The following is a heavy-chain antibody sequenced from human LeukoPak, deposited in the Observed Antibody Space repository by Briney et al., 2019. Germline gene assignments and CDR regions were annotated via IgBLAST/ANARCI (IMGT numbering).Heavy chain of an antibody. CDR2: ISAGNGNT. CDR3: ARDSGSGSNDY. J-gene: IGHJ4*02. V-gene: IGHV1-3*01. Sequence: GASVKVSCKASGYTFTGYAIHWVRQAPGQRLEWMGWISAGNGNTKYSQNFQGRVTFISNTSATTAFVELSSLRSEDAAVYYCARDSGSGSNDYWGQGTLVTVSS. D-gene: IGHD1-26*01. CDR1: GYTFTGYA.